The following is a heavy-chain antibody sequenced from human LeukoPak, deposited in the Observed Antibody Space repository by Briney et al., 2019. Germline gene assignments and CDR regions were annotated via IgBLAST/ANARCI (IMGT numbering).Heavy chain of an antibody. V-gene: IGHV3-49*03. J-gene: IGHJ4*02. Sequence: GGSLRLSCTASGFTFRDYNINWFRQAPGRGLEWVGFIRSKADGGTTEYAASVKGRFTISRDDSKNVAYLQINNLRAEDTALYYCARDDRPYGHDFDYWGQGTLVTVSS. CDR2: IRSKADGGTT. CDR3: ARDDRPYGHDFDY. D-gene: IGHD4-17*01. CDR1: GFTFRDYN.